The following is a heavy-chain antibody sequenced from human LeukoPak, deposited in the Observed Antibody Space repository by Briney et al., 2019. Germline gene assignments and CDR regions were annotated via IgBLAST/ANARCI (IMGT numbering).Heavy chain of an antibody. CDR3: ARDRYWSSYD. Sequence: PGGSLRLSCAASGFTVSSNCMSWVRQAPGKGLEWVSIICGSDSTYYADSVRGRFIISRDNSKNTLYLQMNSLRAEDTAVYYCARDRYWSSYDWGQGTLVTVSS. V-gene: IGHV3-66*01. J-gene: IGHJ4*02. D-gene: IGHD6-6*01. CDR2: ICGSDST. CDR1: GFTVSSNC.